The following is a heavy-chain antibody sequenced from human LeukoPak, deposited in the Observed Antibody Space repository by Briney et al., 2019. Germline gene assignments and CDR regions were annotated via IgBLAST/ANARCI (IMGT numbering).Heavy chain of an antibody. V-gene: IGHV4-4*02. CDR2: INHSGST. CDR1: GGPISSSNW. Sequence: PSGTLSLTCAVSGGPISSSNWWSWVRQPPGKGLEWIGEINHSGSTNYNPSLKSRVTISVDTSKNQFSLKLSSVTAADTAVYYCARLMRSMVRGVMGYYYYMDVWGKGTTVTISS. J-gene: IGHJ6*03. D-gene: IGHD3-10*01. CDR3: ARLMRSMVRGVMGYYYYMDV.